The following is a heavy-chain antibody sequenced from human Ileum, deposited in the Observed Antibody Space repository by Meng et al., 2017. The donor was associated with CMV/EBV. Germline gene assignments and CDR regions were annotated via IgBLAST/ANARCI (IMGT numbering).Heavy chain of an antibody. V-gene: IGHV3-15*01. D-gene: IGHD3-16*01. Sequence: GGSLRLSCVAPAFTFTSSWMTWVRQAPGKGLEWVGRIKNKVGGATPDYAAPVKGRFTISKDDSKNTLYLQMNTFTTEDTALYYCTTDGGFYWGQGTLVTVSS. J-gene: IGHJ4*02. CDR1: AFTFTSSW. CDR2: IKNKVGGATP. CDR3: TTDGGFY.